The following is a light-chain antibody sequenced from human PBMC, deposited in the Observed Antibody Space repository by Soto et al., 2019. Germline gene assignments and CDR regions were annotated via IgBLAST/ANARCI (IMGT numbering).Light chain of an antibody. V-gene: IGKV3-15*01. J-gene: IGKJ2*01. Sequence: EIVMTQSPAILSVSPGERATLSCRASQSVSGNLAWYQQTPSQPPRLLIYAATTRAPGVPDRFSGSGSGTDFSLTISSLQSEDFAVYYCQQYNNWPPETFGQGTKLEIK. CDR2: AAT. CDR1: QSVSGN. CDR3: QQYNNWPPET.